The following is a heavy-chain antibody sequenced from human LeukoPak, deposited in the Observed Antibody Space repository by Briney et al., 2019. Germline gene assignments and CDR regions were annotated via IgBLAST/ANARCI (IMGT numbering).Heavy chain of an antibody. Sequence: PSETLSLTCTVSGGSISSSSYYWGWIRQPPGKGLEWIGSIYYSGSTYYNPSLKSRVTISVDTSKNQFSLKLSSVTAADTAVYYCARRVRGCAIVVVPAGHNWFDPWGQGTLVTVSS. V-gene: IGHV4-39*01. CDR3: ARRVRGCAIVVVPAGHNWFDP. CDR1: GGSISSSSYY. J-gene: IGHJ5*02. CDR2: IYYSGST. D-gene: IGHD2-2*01.